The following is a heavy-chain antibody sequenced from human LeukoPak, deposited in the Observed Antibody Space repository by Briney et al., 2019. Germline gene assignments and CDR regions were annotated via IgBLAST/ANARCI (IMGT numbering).Heavy chain of an antibody. Sequence: SETLSLTCTVSGGSISSYYWSWIRQPPGKGLGWIGYIYYSGSTNYNPSLKSRVTMSVDTSKNQFSLKLRSVTAADTAVYYCARLYSSSSGRVRDIWGQGTMVTVSS. CDR3: ARLYSSSSGRVRDI. J-gene: IGHJ3*02. D-gene: IGHD6-6*01. V-gene: IGHV4-59*12. CDR2: IYYSGST. CDR1: GGSISSYY.